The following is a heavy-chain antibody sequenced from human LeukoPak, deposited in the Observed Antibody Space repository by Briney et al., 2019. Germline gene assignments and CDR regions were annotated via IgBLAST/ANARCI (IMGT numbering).Heavy chain of an antibody. J-gene: IGHJ6*03. Sequence: PSETLSLTCTVSGGSISSSSYYWGWIRQPPGKGLEWIGSIYYSGSTYYNPSLKSRVTISVDTSKNQFSLKLSSVTAADTAVYYCARRDYRGFYYYYMDVWGKGTTVTVSS. CDR1: GGSISSSSYY. CDR2: IYYSGST. D-gene: IGHD4-11*01. V-gene: IGHV4-39*07. CDR3: ARRDYRGFYYYYMDV.